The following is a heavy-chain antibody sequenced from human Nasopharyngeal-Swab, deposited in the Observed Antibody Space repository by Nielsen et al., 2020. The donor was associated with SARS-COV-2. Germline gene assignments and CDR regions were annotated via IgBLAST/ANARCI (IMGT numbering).Heavy chain of an antibody. CDR1: RYTFTSYG. Sequence: ASVTVSCKASRYTFTSYGISWVRQAPGQGLAWMGWISAYNGNTNHAQKLQGRVTMTTDTSTSTAYMELRSLRSDDTAVYYCARDHFLVVAAHPHQYYYGMDVWGQGTTVTVSS. V-gene: IGHV1-18*01. CDR3: ARDHFLVVAAHPHQYYYGMDV. CDR2: ISAYNGNT. D-gene: IGHD2-15*01. J-gene: IGHJ6*02.